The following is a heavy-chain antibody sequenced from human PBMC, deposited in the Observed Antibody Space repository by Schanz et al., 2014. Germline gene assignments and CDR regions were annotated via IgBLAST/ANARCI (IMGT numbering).Heavy chain of an antibody. CDR1: GGTFNSYT. V-gene: IGHV1-69*02. CDR3: TRGGYSYALSAFDI. D-gene: IGHD5-18*01. CDR2: IIPILGIA. J-gene: IGHJ3*02. Sequence: QVQLVQSGAEVKKPGSSMKVSCKASGGTFNSYTINWVRQAPGQGLEWMGRIIPILGIANYAQKLQGRVTMTADTSTSTAYMELRSLRSDDTALYYCTRGGYSYALSAFDIWGQGTMVTVSS.